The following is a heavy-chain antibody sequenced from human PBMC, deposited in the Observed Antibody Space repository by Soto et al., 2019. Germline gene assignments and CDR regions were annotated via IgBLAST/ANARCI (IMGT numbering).Heavy chain of an antibody. CDR1: GGSVRDGSYY. Sequence: PSETLSLTCTVSGGSVRDGSYYWAWLRQPPGKGLEWIGRIYTSGSTNYNPSLKSRVTMSIDTSNKHFSLSLKSVTAADTAVYYCARTVGAAYYFDFWGQGALVTVSS. CDR3: ARTVGAAYYFDF. J-gene: IGHJ4*02. V-gene: IGHV4-61*01. CDR2: IYTSGST. D-gene: IGHD1-26*01.